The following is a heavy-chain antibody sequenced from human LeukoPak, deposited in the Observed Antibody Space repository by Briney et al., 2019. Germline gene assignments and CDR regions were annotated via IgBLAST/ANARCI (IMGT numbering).Heavy chain of an antibody. D-gene: IGHD5-12*01. Sequence: SETLSLTCTVSGGSISSYYWSWIRQPAGKGLEWIGRIYTSGSTNYSPSLKSRVTMSVDTSKNQFSLKLSSVTAADTAVYYCARDDGYSGYDYYFDYWGQGTLVTVSS. CDR3: ARDDGYSGYDYYFDY. V-gene: IGHV4-4*07. CDR2: IYTSGST. CDR1: GGSISSYY. J-gene: IGHJ4*02.